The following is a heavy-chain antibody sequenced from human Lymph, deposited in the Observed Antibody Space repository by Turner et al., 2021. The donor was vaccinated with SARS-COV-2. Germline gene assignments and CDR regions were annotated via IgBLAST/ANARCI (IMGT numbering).Heavy chain of an antibody. D-gene: IGHD2-2*02. V-gene: IGHV5-51*03. CDR2: IYPGDYET. Sequence: EVPPVQSGAEVTKPGGSMKLSCKGSGYSFINYSIGWVRQMTGEGLEWMGIIYPGDYETRYSPSFQGQVTFSADKSITTAYLQWSSLKASDTAMYYCTRSEFCSSISWYRGYYYYRMDVWGQGTTVTVSS. CDR3: TRSEFCSSISWYRGYYYYRMDV. CDR1: GYSFINYS. J-gene: IGHJ6*02.